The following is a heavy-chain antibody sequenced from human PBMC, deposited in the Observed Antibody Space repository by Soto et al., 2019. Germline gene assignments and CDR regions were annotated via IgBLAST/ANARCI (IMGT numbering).Heavy chain of an antibody. J-gene: IGHJ4*02. CDR3: ARGSFGSTWYAYAY. V-gene: IGHV1-3*01. D-gene: IGHD6-13*01. CDR2: INADNDNT. CDR1: GYSFTSYV. Sequence: QVQLVQSGAEVKKPGASVKISCKASGYSFTSYVIHWVRQAPGQRLEWMGWINADNDNTRYSQTFQGRFTFPRDTSASTAYMELTRLRSEDTAVYYCARGSFGSTWYAYAYGGLGTRVTVSP.